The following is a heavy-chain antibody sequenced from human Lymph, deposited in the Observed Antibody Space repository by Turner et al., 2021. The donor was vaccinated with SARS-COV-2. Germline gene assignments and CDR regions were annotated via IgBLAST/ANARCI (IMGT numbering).Heavy chain of an antibody. D-gene: IGHD3-3*01. CDR3: ARREWGGSLGHIDY. CDR2: IYPGDSDT. V-gene: IGHV5-51*01. J-gene: IGHJ4*02. Sequence: EVPPVQSGAEVQKPGESLKISCRPSGYSFTTYWIGWVRQMPGKGLEWMGIIYPGDSDTRYSPSFQGQVTISADKSISTAYLQWSSLKASDTAMYYCARREWGGSLGHIDYWGQGTLVTVSS. CDR1: GYSFTTYW.